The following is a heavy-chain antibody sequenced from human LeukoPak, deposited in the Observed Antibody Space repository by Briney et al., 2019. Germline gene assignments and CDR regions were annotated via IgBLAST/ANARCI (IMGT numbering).Heavy chain of an antibody. Sequence: SETLSLTCTVSGGSVSINSYYWGWIRQPPGKGLGWIGNIYYSGITYYNPSLKSRVTISVDTSKNRFSLKLSSVTAADTAVYYCAREVGRGHTFGSNYWGQGTLVTVSS. CDR2: IYYSGIT. CDR3: AREVGRGHTFGSNY. V-gene: IGHV4-39*02. D-gene: IGHD5-18*01. CDR1: GGSVSINSYY. J-gene: IGHJ4*02.